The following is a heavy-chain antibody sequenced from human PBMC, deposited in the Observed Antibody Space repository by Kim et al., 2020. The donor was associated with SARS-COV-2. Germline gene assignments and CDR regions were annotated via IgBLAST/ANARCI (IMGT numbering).Heavy chain of an antibody. J-gene: IGHJ4*02. V-gene: IGHV4-39*01. CDR1: GDSITSTSYY. CDR3: ARLSLFGVIY. D-gene: IGHD3-3*01. CDR2: IYYTGST. Sequence: SETLSLTCSVSGDSITSTSYYWGWFRQPPGKGLEWIGSIYYTGSTHYNPSLKSRVTISEDTSKNQFSLKVSSVTAADTAVYYCARLSLFGVIYWGQGTLVTVSS.